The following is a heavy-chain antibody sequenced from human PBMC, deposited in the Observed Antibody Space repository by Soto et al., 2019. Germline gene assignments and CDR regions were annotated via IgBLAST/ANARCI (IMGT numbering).Heavy chain of an antibody. Sequence: ASVKVSCKVSGYTLTELSMHWVRQAHGKGLEWMGGFDPEDGETIYAQKFQGRVTMTEDTSTDTAYMELSSLRSEDTAVYYCATDRADYYDSSGYKHAFDIWGQGTMVTVSS. J-gene: IGHJ3*02. CDR1: GYTLTELS. V-gene: IGHV1-24*01. CDR2: FDPEDGET. CDR3: ATDRADYYDSSGYKHAFDI. D-gene: IGHD3-22*01.